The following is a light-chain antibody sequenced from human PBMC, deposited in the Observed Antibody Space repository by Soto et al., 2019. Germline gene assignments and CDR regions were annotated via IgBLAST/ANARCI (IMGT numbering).Light chain of an antibody. CDR1: SSDIGGYNT. J-gene: IGLJ1*01. V-gene: IGLV2-14*01. Sequence: QSALTQPASVSGSPGQSITISCTGTSSDIGGYNTVSWYQQHPGKVPKLIIYEVSNRPSGVSYRFSGSKSGNTVSLTISGLQAEDEADYYCSSYTSSSPYVFGTGTKVTVL. CDR3: SSYTSSSPYV. CDR2: EVS.